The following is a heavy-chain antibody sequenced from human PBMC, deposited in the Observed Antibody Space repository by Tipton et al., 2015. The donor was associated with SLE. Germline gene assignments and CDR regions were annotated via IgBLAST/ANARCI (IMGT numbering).Heavy chain of an antibody. CDR3: ARDGIVGAPADFDY. V-gene: IGHV3-11*06. J-gene: IGHJ4*02. D-gene: IGHD1-26*01. CDR2: ISSSSSYT. Sequence: LSLTCAVYGGSFSDYYMSWIRQAPGKGLEWVSYISSSSSYTNYADSVKGRFTISRDNAKNSLYLQMNSLRAEDTAVYYCARDGIVGAPADFDYWGQGTLVTVSS. CDR1: GGSFSDYY.